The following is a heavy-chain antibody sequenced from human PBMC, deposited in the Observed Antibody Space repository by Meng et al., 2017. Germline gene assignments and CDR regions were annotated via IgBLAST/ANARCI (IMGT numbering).Heavy chain of an antibody. V-gene: IGHV3-7*01. J-gene: IGHJ3*02. CDR1: GFTFSSYW. D-gene: IGHD2-15*01. CDR2: IKQDGSEK. Sequence: GESLKISCAASGFTFSSYWMSWVRQAPGKGLEWVSNIKQDGSEKYYVDSVKGRFTISRDNAKNSLYLQMNSLRAEDTAVYYCARELKVVVAATAFDIWGQGTMVTVSS. CDR3: ARELKVVVAATAFDI.